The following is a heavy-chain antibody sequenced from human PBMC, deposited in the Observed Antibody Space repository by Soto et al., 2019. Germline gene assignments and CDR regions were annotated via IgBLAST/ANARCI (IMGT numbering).Heavy chain of an antibody. CDR1: GYTFTSYG. CDR2: ISAYNGNT. CDR3: ARDSPPVDY. Sequence: QVQLVQSGAEVKKPGASVKVSCKASGYTFTSYGISWVRQAPGQGLEWMGWISAYNGNTKYAQKLQGRVTMTTETTTSTAYMAPRGLRSDDTAGYYCARDSPPVDYWGQGTLVTVSS. V-gene: IGHV1-18*01. J-gene: IGHJ4*02.